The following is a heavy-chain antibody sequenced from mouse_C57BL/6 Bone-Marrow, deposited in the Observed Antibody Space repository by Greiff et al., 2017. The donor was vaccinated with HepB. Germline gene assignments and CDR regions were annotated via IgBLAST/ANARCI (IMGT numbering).Heavy chain of an antibody. J-gene: IGHJ4*01. CDR1: GFTFSDYY. CDR2: ISNGGGST. CDR3: ARSNGDGCAMDY. V-gene: IGHV5-12*01. Sequence: EVQRVESGGGLVQPGGSLKLSCAASGFTFSDYYMYWVRQTPEKRLEWVAYISNGGGSTYYPDTVKGRFTISRDNAKNTLYLQMSRLKSEDTAMYYCARSNGDGCAMDYWGQGTSVTVSS.